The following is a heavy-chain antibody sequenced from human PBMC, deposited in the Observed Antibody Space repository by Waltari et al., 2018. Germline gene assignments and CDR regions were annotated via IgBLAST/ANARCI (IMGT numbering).Heavy chain of an antibody. J-gene: IGHJ4*02. Sequence: QVQLVQSGAEVKKPGSSVKVSCKASGGSFSSYAISWVRQAPGQGLEWMGGTFPIFVTENNEQRFQGRSTIPADEPTSTPYMELSGLGSEDTAVYYCGRDGMGFPPSGGQGTLFTVSS. CDR2: TFPIFVTE. V-gene: IGHV1-69*13. CDR3: GRDGMGFPPS. CDR1: GGSFSSYA. D-gene: IGHD3-16*01.